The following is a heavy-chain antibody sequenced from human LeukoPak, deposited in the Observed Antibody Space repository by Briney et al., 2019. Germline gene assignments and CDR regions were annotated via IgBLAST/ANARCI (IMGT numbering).Heavy chain of an antibody. Sequence: SETLSLTCAVYGGSFSGYYWSWIRQPPGKGLEWIGEINHSGSTNYNPSLKSRGTISVDTSKNQFSLKLSSVTAADTAVYYCARAPRRHYDILTGYRNWFDPWGQGTLVTGSS. V-gene: IGHV4-34*01. CDR1: GGSFSGYY. J-gene: IGHJ5*02. CDR2: INHSGST. D-gene: IGHD3-9*01. CDR3: ARAPRRHYDILTGYRNWFDP.